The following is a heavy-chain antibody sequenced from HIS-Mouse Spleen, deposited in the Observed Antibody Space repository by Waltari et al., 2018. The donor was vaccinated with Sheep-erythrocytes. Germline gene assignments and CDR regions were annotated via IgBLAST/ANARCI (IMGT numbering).Heavy chain of an antibody. CDR2: ISYDGSNK. J-gene: IGHJ3*02. Sequence: QVQLVESGGGVVQPGRYLRLFCAASGCTLRILGMHWVRQAPGKGREWVAVISYDGSNKYYADSVKGRFTISRDNSKNTLYLQMNSLRAEDTAVYYCAKDPANWDAFDIWGQGSMVTVSS. D-gene: IGHD7-27*01. CDR3: AKDPANWDAFDI. V-gene: IGHV3-30*18. CDR1: GCTLRILG.